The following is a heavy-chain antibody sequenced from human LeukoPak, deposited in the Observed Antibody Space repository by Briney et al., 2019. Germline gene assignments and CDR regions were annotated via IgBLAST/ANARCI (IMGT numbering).Heavy chain of an antibody. CDR3: ARRNYYDSSGYYAWFDP. D-gene: IGHD3-22*01. Sequence: SETLSLTCTVSGGSISSYYWSWIRQPPGKGLEWIGYIYHSGSTNYNPSLKSRVTISVETSKNRFSLKLSAVTAADTAVYYCARRNYYDSSGYYAWFDPWGQGTLVTVSS. J-gene: IGHJ5*02. CDR1: GGSISSYY. V-gene: IGHV4-59*01. CDR2: IYHSGST.